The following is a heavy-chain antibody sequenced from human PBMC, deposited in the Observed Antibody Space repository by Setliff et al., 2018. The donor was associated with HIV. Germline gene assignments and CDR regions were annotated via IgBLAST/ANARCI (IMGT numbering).Heavy chain of an antibody. CDR3: ASRVYYYDSNNFLREEGFDP. D-gene: IGHD3-22*01. CDR2: FMYTDIHYVNYLN. J-gene: IGHJ5*02. Sequence: SETLSLTCAVSGASFVGDNHWSWIRQTPERGLEWIAYFMYTDIHYVNYLNYRNPSLASRLSISVDKSKNQFSLTLSSVTAADTAVYYCASRVYYYDSNNFLREEGFDPWGQGTLVTVSS. CDR1: GASFVGDNH. V-gene: IGHV4-30-4*01.